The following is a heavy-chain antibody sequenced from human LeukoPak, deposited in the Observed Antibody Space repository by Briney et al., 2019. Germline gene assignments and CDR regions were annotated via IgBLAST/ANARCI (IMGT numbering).Heavy chain of an antibody. D-gene: IGHD3-16*01. V-gene: IGHV3-30*18. CDR2: ISYDGSNK. Sequence: PGGSLRLSCAASGFTFSSYGMHWVRQAPGKGLEWVAVISYDGSNKYYADSVKGRFTISRDNSKNTLYLQMNSLRAEDTAVYYCAKPTPLFTFGGVQAYFDYWGQGTLVTVSS. CDR1: GFTFSSYG. J-gene: IGHJ4*02. CDR3: AKPTPLFTFGGVQAYFDY.